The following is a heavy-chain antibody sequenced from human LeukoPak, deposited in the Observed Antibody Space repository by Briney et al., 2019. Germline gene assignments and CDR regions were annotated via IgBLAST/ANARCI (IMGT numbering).Heavy chain of an antibody. CDR1: GYSFTSYW. D-gene: IGHD3-22*01. V-gene: IGHV5-51*01. J-gene: IGHJ3*02. Sequence: GESLKISCKGSGYSFTSYWIGWVRQMPGKGLEWMGIIYPGDSDTRYSPSFQGQVTISADKSISTAYLQWSSLKASDTAMYYCARRDSSGYYQMRAFDIWGQGTMVTVSS. CDR2: IYPGDSDT. CDR3: ARRDSSGYYQMRAFDI.